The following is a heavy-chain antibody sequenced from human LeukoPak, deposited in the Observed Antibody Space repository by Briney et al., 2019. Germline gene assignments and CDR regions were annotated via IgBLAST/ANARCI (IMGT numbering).Heavy chain of an antibody. CDR3: ARNLRTSHSSSWLDY. J-gene: IGHJ4*02. V-gene: IGHV4-31*03. D-gene: IGHD6-13*01. Sequence: SETLSLTCTVSAGSISSGGYYWSWIRQHPGKGLEWIGYIYYSGSTYYNPSLKSRVTISVDTSKNQFSLKLSSVTAADTAVYYCARNLRTSHSSSWLDYWGQGTLVTVSS. CDR1: AGSISSGGYY. CDR2: IYYSGST.